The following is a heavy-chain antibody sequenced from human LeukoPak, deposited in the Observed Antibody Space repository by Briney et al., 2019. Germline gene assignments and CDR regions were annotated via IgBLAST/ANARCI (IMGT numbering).Heavy chain of an antibody. CDR1: GFTLARHW. Sequence: GGSLRLSCVASGFTLARHWMSWVRQTPGKPLEWVATIRQDGGAKYYLDSMKGRFIISRDNARNSLSLQMDSLRVEDTAVYYCARLSGESTIYDYWGQGTLVTVSS. D-gene: IGHD5/OR15-5a*01. CDR2: IRQDGGAK. CDR3: ARLSGESTIYDY. V-gene: IGHV3-7*01. J-gene: IGHJ4*02.